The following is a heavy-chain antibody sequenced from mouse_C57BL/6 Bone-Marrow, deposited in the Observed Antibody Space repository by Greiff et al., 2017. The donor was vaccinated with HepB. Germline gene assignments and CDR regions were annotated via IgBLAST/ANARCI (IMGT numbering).Heavy chain of an antibody. V-gene: IGHV1-81*01. CDR2: IYPRSGNT. J-gene: IGHJ3*01. Sequence: VQLQQSGAELARPGASVKLSCKASGYTFTSYGISWVKQRTGQGLEWIGEIYPRSGNTYYNEKFKGKATLTADKSSSTAYMELRSLTSEDSAVYFCARYPGSSYRFAYWGQGTLVTVSA. D-gene: IGHD1-1*01. CDR3: ARYPGSSYRFAY. CDR1: GYTFTSYG.